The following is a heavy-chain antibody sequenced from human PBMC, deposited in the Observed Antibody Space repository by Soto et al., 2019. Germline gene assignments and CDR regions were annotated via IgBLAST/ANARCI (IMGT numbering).Heavy chain of an antibody. D-gene: IGHD3-9*01. CDR2: ISGSGGST. V-gene: IGHV3-23*01. Sequence: GGSLRLSCAASGFTFSSYAMSWVRQAPGKGLEWVSAISGSGGSTYYADSVKGRFTISRDNSKNTLYLQMNSLRAEDTAVYYCAKSYYDILTGPGYYYYGMDVWGQGTTGTVSS. CDR3: AKSYYDILTGPGYYYYGMDV. J-gene: IGHJ6*02. CDR1: GFTFSSYA.